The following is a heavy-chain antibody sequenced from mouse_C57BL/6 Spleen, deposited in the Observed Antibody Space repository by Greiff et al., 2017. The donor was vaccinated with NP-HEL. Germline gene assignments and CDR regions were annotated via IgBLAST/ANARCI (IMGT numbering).Heavy chain of an antibody. CDR2: IDPSDSYT. CDR1: GYTFTSYW. Sequence: QVQLKQPGAELVRPGTSVKLSCKASGYTFTSYWMHWVKQRPGQGLEWIGVIDPSDSYTNYNQKFKGKATLTVDTSSSTAYMQLSSLTSEDSAVYYCARRTAQASFAYWGQGTLVTVSA. J-gene: IGHJ3*01. CDR3: ARRTAQASFAY. V-gene: IGHV1-59*01. D-gene: IGHD3-2*02.